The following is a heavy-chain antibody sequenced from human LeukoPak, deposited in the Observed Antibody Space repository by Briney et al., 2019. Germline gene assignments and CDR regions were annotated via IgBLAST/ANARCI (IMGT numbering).Heavy chain of an antibody. CDR1: GGTFSSYA. CDR3: ARSLEGSGSYSRDY. D-gene: IGHD3-10*01. CDR2: IIPILGIA. J-gene: IGHJ4*02. Sequence: GASVKVSCKASGGTFSSYAISWVRQVPGQGLEWMGRIIPILGIANYAQKFQGRVTITADKSTSTAYMELSSLRSEDTAVYYCARSLEGSGSYSRDYWGQGTLVTVSS. V-gene: IGHV1-69*04.